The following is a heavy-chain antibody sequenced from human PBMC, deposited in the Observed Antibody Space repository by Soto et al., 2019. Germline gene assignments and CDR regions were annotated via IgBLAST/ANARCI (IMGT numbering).Heavy chain of an antibody. D-gene: IGHD1-1*01. CDR3: ARERELERHAFEI. J-gene: IGHJ3*02. CDR1: GFTFSSYS. CDR2: ISSSSSYV. Sequence: GGSLRLSCAASGFTFSSYSMNWVRQAPGKGLEWVSSISSSSSYVYYADSVKGRFTISRDNAKNSLYLQMNSLRAEDTAVYYCARERELERHAFEIWAQGTMVTGSS. V-gene: IGHV3-21*01.